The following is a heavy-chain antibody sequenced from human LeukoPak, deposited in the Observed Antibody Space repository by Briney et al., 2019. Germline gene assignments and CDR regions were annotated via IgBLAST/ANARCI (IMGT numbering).Heavy chain of an antibody. CDR3: AREELRVLRFLEWLPGDY. V-gene: IGHV1-2*02. D-gene: IGHD3-3*01. CDR1: GYTFTGYY. Sequence: ASVKVSCKASGYTFTGYYMHWVRQAPGQGLEWMGWINPNSGGTNYAQKFQGRVTMTRDTSISTAYMELSRLRSDDTAVYYCAREELRVLRFLEWLPGDYWGQGTLVTVSP. CDR2: INPNSGGT. J-gene: IGHJ4*02.